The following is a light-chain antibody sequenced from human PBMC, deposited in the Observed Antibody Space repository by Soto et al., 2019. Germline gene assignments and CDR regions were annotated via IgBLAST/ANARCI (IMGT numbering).Light chain of an antibody. CDR2: AAS. CDR1: QVISSW. Sequence: IRITQSPSTLSGAVFNRLTIXFLASQVISSWLAWYQQKPGKAPKLLIYAASSLQSGVPSRFSGSGSKTDFTLTISSLQPEDFATYYCQQANSSPLTFGGGTKVDIK. V-gene: IGKV1-12*01. J-gene: IGKJ4*01. CDR3: QQANSSPLT.